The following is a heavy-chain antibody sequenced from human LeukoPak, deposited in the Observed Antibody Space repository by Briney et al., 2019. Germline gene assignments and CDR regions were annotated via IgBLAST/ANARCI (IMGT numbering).Heavy chain of an antibody. J-gene: IGHJ4*02. Sequence: PSETLSLTCTVSGGSFNNYYWSWVRQPPGKGLEWIGYIYYSGSTTYNPSLKSRVTISVDTSKNQFSLKLNSVTAADTAVYYCARVWSSSGWAFDYWGQGTLVTVSS. CDR2: IYYSGST. CDR3: ARVWSSSGWAFDY. CDR1: GGSFNNYY. D-gene: IGHD6-19*01. V-gene: IGHV4-59*01.